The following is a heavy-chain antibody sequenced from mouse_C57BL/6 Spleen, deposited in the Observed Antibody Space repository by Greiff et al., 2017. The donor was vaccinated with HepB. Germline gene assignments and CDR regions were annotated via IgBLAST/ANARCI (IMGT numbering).Heavy chain of an antibody. Sequence: DVKLVESGGGLVKPGGSLKLSCAASGFTFSSYTMSWVRQTPEKRLEWVATISGGGGNTYYPDSVKGRFTISRDNAKNTLYLQMSSLRSEDTALYYCARGGPLYYYGSSHFDYWGQGTTLTVSS. CDR3: ARGGPLYYYGSSHFDY. CDR1: GFTFSSYT. D-gene: IGHD1-1*01. CDR2: ISGGGGNT. J-gene: IGHJ2*01. V-gene: IGHV5-9*01.